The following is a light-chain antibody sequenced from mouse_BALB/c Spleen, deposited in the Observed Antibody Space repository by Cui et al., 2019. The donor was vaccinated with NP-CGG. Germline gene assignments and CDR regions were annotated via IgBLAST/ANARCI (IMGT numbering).Light chain of an antibody. CDR2: GTN. CDR1: TGAVTTSNY. Sequence: AVVTQESAPTTSPGETVTLTCRSSTGAVTTSNYANWVQEKPDHLFTGLIGGTNNRPPGVPARFSGSLIGDKAALTITGAQTEDEAIYFCALWYSNHWMFGGGTKLTVL. V-gene: IGLV1*01. CDR3: ALWYSNHWM. J-gene: IGLJ1*01.